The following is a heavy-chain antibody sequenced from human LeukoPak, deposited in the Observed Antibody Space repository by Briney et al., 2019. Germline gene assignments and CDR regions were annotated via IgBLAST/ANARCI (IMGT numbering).Heavy chain of an antibody. D-gene: IGHD3-10*01. V-gene: IGHV4-4*07. Sequence: PSETLSLTCTVSGGSISSYYWSWIRQPAGKGLEWIGRIYTSGSTNYNPSLKSRVTMSVDTPKNQFSLKLSSVTAADTAVYYCARELLWFGTYYYGMDVWGQGTTVTVSS. CDR1: GGSISSYY. CDR2: IYTSGST. CDR3: ARELLWFGTYYYGMDV. J-gene: IGHJ6*02.